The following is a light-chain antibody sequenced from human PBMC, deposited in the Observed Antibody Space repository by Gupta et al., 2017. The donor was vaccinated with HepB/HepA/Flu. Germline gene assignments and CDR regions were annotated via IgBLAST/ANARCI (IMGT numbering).Light chain of an antibody. V-gene: IGKV1-39*01. CDR2: AAS. J-gene: IGKJ1*01. CDR1: QSISSY. CDR3: KQSYSTPWT. Sequence: DLPSPLSPSSLSASVGDSVTITCRASQSISSYLNWYQQKPGKAPKLLIYAASSLQSGVPSRFSGSGSGTDFTLTISRLQPEDVATYYCKQSYSTPWTFGQGTKVEIK.